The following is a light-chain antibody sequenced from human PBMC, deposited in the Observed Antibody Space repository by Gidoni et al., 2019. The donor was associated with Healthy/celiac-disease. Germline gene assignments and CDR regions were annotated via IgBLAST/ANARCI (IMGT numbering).Light chain of an antibody. Sequence: QSALTQPASVSGSPGQSITISCTGTSSDVGSYNLVSWYQQHPGKAPKLMIYEGSKRPSGVSNRFSGSKSGNTASLTISGLQAEDEAEYYCCSDAGSSTWVFGGGTKLTVL. CDR2: EGS. CDR1: SSDVGSYNL. V-gene: IGLV2-23*01. CDR3: CSDAGSSTWV. J-gene: IGLJ3*02.